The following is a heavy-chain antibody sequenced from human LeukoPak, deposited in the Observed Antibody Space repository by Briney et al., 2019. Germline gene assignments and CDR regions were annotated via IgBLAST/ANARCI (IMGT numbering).Heavy chain of an antibody. CDR3: ARDRGANYYGSLHLFDY. CDR2: IKQDGDEN. J-gene: IGHJ4*02. Sequence: GGSLRLSCAASGFSFTAYWMSWVRQAPGKGLEWVANIKQDGDENYYVDSVMGRFTISRDNAKNSVYLAMTSLRAEDTAVYYCARDRGANYYGSLHLFDYWGQGTLVTVSS. V-gene: IGHV3-7*01. CDR1: GFSFTAYW. D-gene: IGHD3-10*01.